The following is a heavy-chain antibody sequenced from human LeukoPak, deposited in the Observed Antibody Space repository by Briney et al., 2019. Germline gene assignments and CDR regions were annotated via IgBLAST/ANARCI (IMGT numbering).Heavy chain of an antibody. Sequence: GGSLRLSCEASGFTFSDPYMSWIRQAPGKGLECLSYISGSGTDINYADSVRGRFTISRDNARGSLFLQMQSLRADDTAVYYCARELSGSDSFDYWGQGTLVTVSS. V-gene: IGHV3-11*04. J-gene: IGHJ4*02. D-gene: IGHD5-12*01. CDR3: ARELSGSDSFDY. CDR2: ISGSGTDI. CDR1: GFTFSDPY.